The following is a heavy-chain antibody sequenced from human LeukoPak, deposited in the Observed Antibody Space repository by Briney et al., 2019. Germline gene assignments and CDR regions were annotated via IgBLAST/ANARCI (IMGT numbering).Heavy chain of an antibody. J-gene: IGHJ5*02. Sequence: ASVKVSCKAFGYTFTSNYMHWVRQAPGQGLEWMGIINPSGGSTSYAQKFKGRVTMTRDMSTSTVYMELSSLRSEDTAVYYCARGHSGGWLYNWFDPWGQGTLVTVSS. V-gene: IGHV1-46*01. CDR1: GYTFTSNY. D-gene: IGHD6-19*01. CDR2: INPSGGST. CDR3: ARGHSGGWLYNWFDP.